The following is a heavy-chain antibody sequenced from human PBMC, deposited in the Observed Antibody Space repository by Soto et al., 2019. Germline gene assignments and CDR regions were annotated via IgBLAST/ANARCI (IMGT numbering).Heavy chain of an antibody. CDR2: ISSSGSTI. CDR3: ARDLPRYCSGGSCYSGPGGRVGQQFDY. J-gene: IGHJ4*02. Sequence: EVQLVESGGGLVQPGGSLRLSCAASGFTFSSYSMNWVRQAPGKGLEWVSYISSSGSTIYYADSVKGRFTISRDNAKNSLYLQMNSLRAEDTAVYYCARDLPRYCSGGSCYSGPGGRVGQQFDYWGQGTLVTVSS. CDR1: GFTFSSYS. V-gene: IGHV3-48*04. D-gene: IGHD2-15*01.